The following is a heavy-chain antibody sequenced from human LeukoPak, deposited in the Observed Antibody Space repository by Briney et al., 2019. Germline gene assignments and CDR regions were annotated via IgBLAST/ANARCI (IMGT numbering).Heavy chain of an antibody. V-gene: IGHV3-23*01. Sequence: PGGSLRLSCAASGFTFSSYGMSWVRQAPGKGLEWVSAISGSGGSTYYADSVKGRFTISRDNSKNTLYLQMNSLRAEDTAVYYCARVPRDSSGYGAYYYYYYYMDVWGKGTTVTISS. D-gene: IGHD3-22*01. CDR3: ARVPRDSSGYGAYYYYYYYMDV. CDR2: ISGSGGST. J-gene: IGHJ6*03. CDR1: GFTFSSYG.